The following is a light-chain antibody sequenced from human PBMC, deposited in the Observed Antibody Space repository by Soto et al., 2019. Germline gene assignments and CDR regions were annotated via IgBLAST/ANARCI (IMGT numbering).Light chain of an antibody. CDR1: QSILHSSTNRNY. V-gene: IGKV4-1*01. CDR3: QQYYRTPPT. J-gene: IGKJ1*01. Sequence: PAPLALYMGERATINCKSSQSILHSSTNRNYLAWYQQKPGQPLRLLFYWASTRASGVPDRFSASGSATDFTLTISTLQAEDVAVYHCQQYYRTPPTFGQGTKVDIK. CDR2: WAS.